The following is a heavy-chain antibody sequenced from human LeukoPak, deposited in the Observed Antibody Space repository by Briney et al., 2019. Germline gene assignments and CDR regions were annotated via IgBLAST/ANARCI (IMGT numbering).Heavy chain of an antibody. J-gene: IGHJ4*02. V-gene: IGHV4-59*01. CDR1: GGSISSYY. D-gene: IGHD1-26*01. CDR3: ARVFVWSGSYIFDY. Sequence: SETLSLTCTVSGGSISSYYWSWIRQPPGKGLEWIGYIYYSGSTNYNPSLKSRVTISVDTSKNQFSLKLSSVTAADMAVYYCARVFVWSGSYIFDYWGQGTLVTVSS. CDR2: IYYSGST.